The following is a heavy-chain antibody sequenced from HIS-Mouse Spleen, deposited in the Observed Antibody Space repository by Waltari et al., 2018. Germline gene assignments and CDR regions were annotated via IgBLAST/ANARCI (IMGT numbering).Heavy chain of an antibody. CDR2: ISYDGSNK. J-gene: IGHJ4*02. Sequence: QVQLVESGGGVVQPGRSLRLSCAASGCTFRSYGMHWVRQAPGKGLEWVAVISYDGSNKYYADSVKGRFTISRDNSKNTLYLQMNSLRAEDTAVYYCAKDTSGSYSDYWGQGTLVTVSS. CDR3: AKDTSGSYSDY. V-gene: IGHV3-30*18. CDR1: GCTFRSYG. D-gene: IGHD1-26*01.